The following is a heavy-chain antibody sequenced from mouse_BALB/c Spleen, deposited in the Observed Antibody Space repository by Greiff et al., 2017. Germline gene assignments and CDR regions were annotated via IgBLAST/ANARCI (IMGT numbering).Heavy chain of an antibody. J-gene: IGHJ4*01. CDR3: ARRGGNYAMDY. D-gene: IGHD1-1*01. CDR2: ISTYYGDA. V-gene: IGHV1S137*01. Sequence: QVHVKQSGAELVRPGVSVKISCKGSGYTFTDYAMHWVKQSHAKSLEWIGVISTYYGDASYNQKFKGKATMTVDKSSSTAYMELARLTSEDSAIYYCARRGGNYAMDYWGQGTSVTVSS. CDR1: GYTFTDYA.